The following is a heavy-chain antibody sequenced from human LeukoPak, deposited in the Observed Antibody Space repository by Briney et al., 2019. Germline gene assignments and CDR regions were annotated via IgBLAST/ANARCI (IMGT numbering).Heavy chain of an antibody. CDR2: IYYSGST. CDR3: ARGGIAAAGITY. J-gene: IGHJ4*02. Sequence: SETLTLTCTVSGGSVSSGSYYWSWIRQPPGKGLEWIGYIYYSGSTNYNPSLKSRVTISVDTSKNQFSLKLSSVTAADTAVYYCARGGIAAAGITYWGQGTLVTVSS. D-gene: IGHD6-13*01. CDR1: GGSVSSGSYY. V-gene: IGHV4-61*01.